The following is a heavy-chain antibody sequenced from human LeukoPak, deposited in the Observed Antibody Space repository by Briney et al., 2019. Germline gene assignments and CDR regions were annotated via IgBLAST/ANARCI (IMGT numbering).Heavy chain of an antibody. J-gene: IGHJ4*02. D-gene: IGHD5-12*01. Sequence: GGSLRLSCAASGFTSTNYAMKWVRQAPGKGLEWVSVLIGSSGSTDYADSVKGRFTISRDTSKNTLFLQMNSLRAEDTAIYYCAKGAYDYIEIGNFDSWGQGTLVTVSS. CDR1: GFTSTNYA. V-gene: IGHV3-23*01. CDR2: LIGSSGST. CDR3: AKGAYDYIEIGNFDS.